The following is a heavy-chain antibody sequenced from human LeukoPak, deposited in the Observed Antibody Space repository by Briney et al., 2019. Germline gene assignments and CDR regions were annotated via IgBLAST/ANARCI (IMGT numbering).Heavy chain of an antibody. V-gene: IGHV4-59*08. CDR3: ARHGGSWTFDY. Sequence: SETLSLTCAVSGDSISTYYWTWIRQPPGRGLEWTGYIDYSGTTNYNPSLKSRVTMSVVTSKNQFSLKLSSVTAADTAVYYCARHGGSWTFDYWGQGILVTVSS. D-gene: IGHD1-26*01. CDR1: GDSISTYY. CDR2: IDYSGTT. J-gene: IGHJ4*02.